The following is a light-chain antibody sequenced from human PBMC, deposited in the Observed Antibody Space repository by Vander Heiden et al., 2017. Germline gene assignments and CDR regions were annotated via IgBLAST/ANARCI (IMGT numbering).Light chain of an antibody. V-gene: IGLV1-40*01. J-gene: IGLJ3*02. CDR3: QSYDNSLSGDWV. Sequence: QSVLPQPPSVSGAPGQRVTISCTGSSSNIGAGYDLHWYQQLPGTAPKLLIYGNSNRPSGVPDRFSGSKSGTSASLAITGLQAEDEADYYCQSYDNSLSGDWVFGGGTKLTVL. CDR1: SSNIGAGYD. CDR2: GNS.